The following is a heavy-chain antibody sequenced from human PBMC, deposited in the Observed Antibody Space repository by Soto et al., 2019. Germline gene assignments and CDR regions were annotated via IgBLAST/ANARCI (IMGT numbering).Heavy chain of an antibody. V-gene: IGHV3-7*05. D-gene: IGHD2-2*01. CDR2: IKQDGSEK. J-gene: IGHJ6*02. CDR1: GFTFSSYW. Sequence: GGSLRLSCAASGFTFSSYWMSWVRQAPGKGLEWVANIKQDGSEKYYVDSVKGRFTISRDNAKNSLYLQMNSLRAEDTAVYYCARRGYCSSTSCYYYYYYGMDVWGQGTTVTVSS. CDR3: ARRGYCSSTSCYYYYYYGMDV.